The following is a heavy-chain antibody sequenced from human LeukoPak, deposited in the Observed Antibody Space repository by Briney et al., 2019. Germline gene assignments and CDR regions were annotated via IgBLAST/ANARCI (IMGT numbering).Heavy chain of an antibody. Sequence: SETLSLTCAVYGGSFSGYYWSWIRQPPGKGLEWIGEINHSGSTNYNSSPKSRVTISVDTSKNQFSLKLSSVTAADTAVYYCARQGAFDPWGQGTLVTVSS. CDR2: INHSGST. CDR3: ARQGAFDP. CDR1: GGSFSGYY. V-gene: IGHV4-34*01. J-gene: IGHJ5*02. D-gene: IGHD1-26*01.